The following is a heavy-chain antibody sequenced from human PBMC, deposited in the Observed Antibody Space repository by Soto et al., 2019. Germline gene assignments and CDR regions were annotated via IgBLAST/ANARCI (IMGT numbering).Heavy chain of an antibody. CDR1: GGSISSGDYY. CDR3: ARGRGDKAMAWYD. V-gene: IGHV4-61*08. CDR2: IYYSGNT. Sequence: SETLSLTCTVSGGSISSGDYYWSWIRQPPGKGLEWIGYIYYSGNTNYNPSLKSRVTISVDTSKNQFSLKLSSVTAADTAVYYGARGRGDKAMAWYDWGKGTLVTVSS. D-gene: IGHD5-18*01. J-gene: IGHJ4*02.